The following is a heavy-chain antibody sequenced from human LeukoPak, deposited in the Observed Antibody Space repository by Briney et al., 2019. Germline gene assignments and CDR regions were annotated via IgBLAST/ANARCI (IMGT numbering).Heavy chain of an antibody. J-gene: IGHJ4*02. CDR1: GFIFNSYE. V-gene: IGHV3-48*03. CDR3: TRKFPGTVYFAD. Sequence: TGGSLRLPCVVSGFIFNSYEMNWVRQAPGKGLEWVSFISCSDDTIYYADSVKGRFTISRHNPKKSVYLQMNSLGAGVSAVDYCTRKFPGTVYFADWGQGTLVTVSS. D-gene: IGHD1-1*01. CDR2: ISCSDDTI.